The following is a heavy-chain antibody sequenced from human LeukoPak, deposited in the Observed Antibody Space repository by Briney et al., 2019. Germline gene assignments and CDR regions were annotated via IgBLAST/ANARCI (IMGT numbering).Heavy chain of an antibody. CDR3: AQLTDYGDRNFDY. Sequence: PGRSLRLSCAASGFTFSSYGMHWVRQAPGKGLEWVAVISYDGSNKYYADSVKGRFTISRDNSKNTLYLQMNSLRAEDTAVYYCAQLTDYGDRNFDYWGQGTLVTVSS. CDR1: GFTFSSYG. D-gene: IGHD4-17*01. CDR2: ISYDGSNK. V-gene: IGHV3-30*18. J-gene: IGHJ4*02.